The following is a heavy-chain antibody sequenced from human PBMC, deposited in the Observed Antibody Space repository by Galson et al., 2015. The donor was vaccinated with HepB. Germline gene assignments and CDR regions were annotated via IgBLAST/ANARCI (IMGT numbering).Heavy chain of an antibody. CDR2: VRNIASSHTT. Sequence: SLRLSCAASGFIFSNHYMDWVRQAPGKGLEWVARVRNIASSHTTEYAPSVKGRFTISRDDSKNSVYLQMNNLKTEDTAVYYCARGGVWGEGTTGTVSS. D-gene: IGHD1-26*01. CDR1: GFIFSNHY. CDR3: ARGGV. J-gene: IGHJ6*04. V-gene: IGHV3-72*01.